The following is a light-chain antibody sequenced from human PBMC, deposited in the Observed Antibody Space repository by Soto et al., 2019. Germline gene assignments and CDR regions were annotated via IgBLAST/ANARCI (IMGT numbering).Light chain of an antibody. Sequence: IQLTQSPSSLSASVGNRVTITCRASQGISNFLAWYQQKPGKAPKXLIYAASTLQSGVPSRFSVSGYGTDLTITISRLEPEDGEVYYGQQYVSPPITFGQGTRLEIK. CDR2: AAS. V-gene: IGKV1-9*01. CDR3: QQYVSPPIT. CDR1: QGISNF. J-gene: IGKJ5*01.